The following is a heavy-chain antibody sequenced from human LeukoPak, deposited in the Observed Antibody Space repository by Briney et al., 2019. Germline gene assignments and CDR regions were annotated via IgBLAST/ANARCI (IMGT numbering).Heavy chain of an antibody. J-gene: IGHJ4*02. CDR1: GFTFSSYA. CDR3: AKDRRYSSGWFDY. Sequence: PGGSLRLSCAASGFTFSSYAMGSVRQAPGKGLEWVSAISGSGGSTYYADSVKGRFTISRDNSKNTLYLQMNSLRAEDTAVYYCAKDRRYSSGWFDYWGQGTLVTVSS. D-gene: IGHD6-19*01. V-gene: IGHV3-23*01. CDR2: ISGSGGST.